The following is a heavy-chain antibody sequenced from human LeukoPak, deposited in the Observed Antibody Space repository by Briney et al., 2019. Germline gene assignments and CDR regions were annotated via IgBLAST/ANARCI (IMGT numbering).Heavy chain of an antibody. V-gene: IGHV3-21*01. CDR2: IISSSSYI. CDR3: AKEGYYDFWSGYRHPFDY. D-gene: IGHD3-3*01. Sequence: GGSLRLSCAASGFTFSTYSMNWVRQAPGKGLEWVSSIISSSSYIYYADSVKGRFTISRDNAKNSLYLQMNSLRAEDTAVYYCAKEGYYDFWSGYRHPFDYWGQGTLVTVSS. CDR1: GFTFSTYS. J-gene: IGHJ4*02.